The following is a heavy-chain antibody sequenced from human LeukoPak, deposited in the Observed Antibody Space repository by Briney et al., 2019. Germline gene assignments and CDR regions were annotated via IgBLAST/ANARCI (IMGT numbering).Heavy chain of an antibody. J-gene: IGHJ3*02. Sequence: ASVKVSCKASGYTFTSYHMHWVRRAPGQGLEWMGIINPSGGTTNYAQKFRGRVTMTRDMSTSTVYMELSRLRSDDTAVYYCARAGGSYGAAFDIWGQGTMVTVSS. D-gene: IGHD1-26*01. V-gene: IGHV1-46*01. CDR3: ARAGGSYGAAFDI. CDR1: GYTFTSYH. CDR2: INPSGGTT.